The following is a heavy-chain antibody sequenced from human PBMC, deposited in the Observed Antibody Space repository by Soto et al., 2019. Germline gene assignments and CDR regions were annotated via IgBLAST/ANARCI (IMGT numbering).Heavy chain of an antibody. V-gene: IGHV3-23*01. Sequence: EESLRLSCAASGFTFSSYAMSWVRQAPGKGQEWVSAISGSGGSTYYADSVKGRFTISRDNSTNTLYLQMNSLRAEDTAVYYCAKDFNLSRYGSGSYDNGTHFDYWGQGTPVIVSS. CDR2: ISGSGGST. CDR1: GFTFSSYA. CDR3: AKDFNLSRYGSGSYDNGTHFDY. J-gene: IGHJ4*01. D-gene: IGHD3-10*01.